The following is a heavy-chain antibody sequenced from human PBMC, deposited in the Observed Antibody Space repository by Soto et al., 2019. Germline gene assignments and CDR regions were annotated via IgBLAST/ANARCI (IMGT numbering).Heavy chain of an antibody. D-gene: IGHD3-9*01. V-gene: IGHV3-30-3*01. CDR3: ARDLGIYDILTGYSDY. CDR1: GFTFSSYA. Sequence: GGSLRLSCAASGFTFSSYAMHWVRQSPGKGLEWVAVISYDGSNKYYADSVKGRFTISRDNSKNTLYLQMNSLRAEDTAVYYCARDLGIYDILTGYSDYWGQGTLVTVSS. CDR2: ISYDGSNK. J-gene: IGHJ4*02.